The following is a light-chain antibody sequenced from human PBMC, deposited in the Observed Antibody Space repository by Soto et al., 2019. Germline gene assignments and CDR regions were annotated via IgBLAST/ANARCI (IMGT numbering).Light chain of an antibody. CDR1: QSISSY. Sequence: DIQMTQSPSSLSASVGDRVTITCRASQSISSYLNWYQQKPGTAPKLLIYAASSLQSGVPSRFSGSGSGTDFTLTISSXQPEDFATYHCQQSYSTPYTFGQGTRLEIK. CDR2: AAS. J-gene: IGKJ5*01. V-gene: IGKV1-39*01. CDR3: QQSYSTPYT.